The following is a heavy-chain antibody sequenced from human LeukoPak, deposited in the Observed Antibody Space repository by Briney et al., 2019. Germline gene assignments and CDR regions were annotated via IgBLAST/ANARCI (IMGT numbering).Heavy chain of an antibody. J-gene: IGHJ4*02. V-gene: IGHV3-30*18. Sequence: GGSLRLSCAASGFTFSSYGMHWVRQAPGKGLEWVAVISYDGSNKYYADSVKGRFTISRDNSKNTLYLQMNSLRAEDTAVYYCAKDRIPLWSQVDYWGQGTLVTVSS. CDR3: AKDRIPLWSQVDY. CDR1: GFTFSSYG. D-gene: IGHD5-18*01. CDR2: ISYDGSNK.